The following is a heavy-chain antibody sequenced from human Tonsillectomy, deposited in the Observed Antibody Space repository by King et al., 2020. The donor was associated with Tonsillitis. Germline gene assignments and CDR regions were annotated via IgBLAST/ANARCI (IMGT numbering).Heavy chain of an antibody. D-gene: IGHD3-22*01. CDR2: IKSKTDGGTT. V-gene: IGHV3-15*01. CDR3: TTTYYYDSSGYRPFDY. J-gene: IGHJ4*02. Sequence: VQLVESGGGLVKPGGSLRLSCAASGFTFSNAWMSWVRQAPGKGLEWVGRIKSKTDGGTTDYVAPVKGRFTISRDDSKNTLYLQMNSLKTEDTAVYYCTTTYYYDSSGYRPFDYWGQGTLVTVSS. CDR1: GFTFSNAW.